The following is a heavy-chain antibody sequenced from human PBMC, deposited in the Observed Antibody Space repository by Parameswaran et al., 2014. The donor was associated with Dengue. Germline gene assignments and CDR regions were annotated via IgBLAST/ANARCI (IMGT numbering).Heavy chain of an antibody. V-gene: IGHV4-34*01. J-gene: IGHJ4*02. CDR3: ARGDTAMVRGGFDY. D-gene: IGHD5-18*01. CDR2: INHSGST. Sequence: VRQAPGKGLEWIGEINHSGSTNYNPSLKSRVTISVDTSKNQFSLKLSSVTAADTAVYYCARGDTAMVRGGFDYWGQGTLVTVSS.